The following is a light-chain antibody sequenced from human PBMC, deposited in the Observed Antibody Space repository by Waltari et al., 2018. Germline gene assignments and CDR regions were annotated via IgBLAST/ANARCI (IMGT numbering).Light chain of an antibody. V-gene: IGLV3-10*01. J-gene: IGLJ3*02. Sequence: SYELTQPPSVSVSPGQAARITCSGDALPKKYAYWYQQKSGQAPDLVIYEDSKRPSGIPERFSGSSSGTTATLTLSGAQVEDEGDYYCYSTDSSDTHRVFGGGTKLTVL. CDR3: YSTDSSDTHRV. CDR1: ALPKKY. CDR2: EDS.